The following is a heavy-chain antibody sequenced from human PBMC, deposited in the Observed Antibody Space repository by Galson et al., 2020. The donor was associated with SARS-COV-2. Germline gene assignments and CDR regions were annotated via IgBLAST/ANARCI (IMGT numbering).Heavy chain of an antibody. D-gene: IGHD6-19*01. Sequence: ASVKVSCKASGYTFTGYYMHWERQPPGQGLEWMGWINPNSGGTNYAQKFQGRVTMTRDTSISTAYMELSRVRSDDTAVYYCARVGAVAGRYYYGMDVWGQGTTVTVSS. CDR3: ARVGAVAGRYYYGMDV. CDR2: INPNSGGT. J-gene: IGHJ6*02. V-gene: IGHV1-2*02. CDR1: GYTFTGYY.